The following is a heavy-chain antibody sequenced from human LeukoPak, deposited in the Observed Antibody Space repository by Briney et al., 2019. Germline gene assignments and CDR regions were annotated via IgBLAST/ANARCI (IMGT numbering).Heavy chain of an antibody. D-gene: IGHD1-26*01. CDR1: GYTFTSYG. Sequence: GASVKVSCEASGYTFTSYGISWGRQAPGQGREGMGWISAYNGNTNYAQKLQGRVTMTTDTSTSTAYMELRSLRSDDTAVYYCARDLGGATAFDYWGQGTLVTVSS. CDR2: ISAYNGNT. V-gene: IGHV1-18*01. J-gene: IGHJ4*02. CDR3: ARDLGGATAFDY.